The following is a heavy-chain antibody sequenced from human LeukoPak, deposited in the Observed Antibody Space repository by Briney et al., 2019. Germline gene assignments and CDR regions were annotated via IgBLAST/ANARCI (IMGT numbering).Heavy chain of an antibody. CDR2: ISNDGTST. J-gene: IGHJ5*01. D-gene: IGHD3-10*01. V-gene: IGHV3-74*01. CDR3: ARGWFGPDS. CDR1: GFTFSSFE. Sequence: GGSLRLSCAASGFTFSSFEMHWVRQAPGKGLVWVSGISNDGTSTTYADSVKGRFTISRDNAKNTLYLQMHSLRAEDTAVYSCARGWFGPDSCGQGTLVTVSS.